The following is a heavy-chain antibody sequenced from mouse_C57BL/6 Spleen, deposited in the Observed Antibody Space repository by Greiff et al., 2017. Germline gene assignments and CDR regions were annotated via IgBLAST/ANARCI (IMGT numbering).Heavy chain of an antibody. CDR2: IHPSDSDT. V-gene: IGHV1-74*01. Sequence: QVQLQQPGAELVQPGASVKVSCKASGYTFTSYWMHWVQQRPGQGLEWIGRIHPSDSDTNYNQKFKGKATLTVDKSSSTAYMQLSSLTSEDSAVYYCAILGSNYDWFAYWGQGTLVTVSA. D-gene: IGHD2-5*01. CDR1: GYTFTSYW. CDR3: AILGSNYDWFAY. J-gene: IGHJ3*01.